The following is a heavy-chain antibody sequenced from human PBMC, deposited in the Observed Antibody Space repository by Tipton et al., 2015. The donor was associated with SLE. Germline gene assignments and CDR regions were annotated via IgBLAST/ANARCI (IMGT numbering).Heavy chain of an antibody. Sequence: TLSLTCTVSGGSISSTTYYWVWIRQPPGKGLEWVGSMLDSGNTYYNPSLESRVSISLDTSKNHFSLKLHSLTAADAAVYYCARQVAGVDYYYYFVDVWGNGTTVTVSS. D-gene: IGHD6-19*01. V-gene: IGHV4-39*02. CDR2: MLDSGNT. CDR3: ARQVAGVDYYYYFVDV. J-gene: IGHJ6*03. CDR1: GGSISSTTYY.